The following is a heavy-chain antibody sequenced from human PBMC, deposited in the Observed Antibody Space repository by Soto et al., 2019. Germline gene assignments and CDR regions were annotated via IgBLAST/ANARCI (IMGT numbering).Heavy chain of an antibody. CDR3: AFGHRGGNQPGYDWFDY. Sequence: SPKVSCKASGGTLNSYAISWVRQAPGQGLEWMGGIIPIFGTANYAQKFQGRVTITADESTSTAYMELSSLRSEDTAVYYCAFGHRGGNQPGYDWFDYWGQGSLVTVCS. V-gene: IGHV1-69*13. J-gene: IGHJ5*01. CDR2: IIPIFGTA. CDR1: GGTLNSYA. D-gene: IGHD2-2*01.